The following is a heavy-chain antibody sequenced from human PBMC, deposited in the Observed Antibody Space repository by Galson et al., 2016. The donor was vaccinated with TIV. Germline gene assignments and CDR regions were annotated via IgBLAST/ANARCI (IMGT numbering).Heavy chain of an antibody. CDR1: GFTFSSYD. J-gene: IGHJ4*02. D-gene: IGHD6-19*01. V-gene: IGHV3-33*05. Sequence: LRLSCAASGFTFSSYDMHWVRQAPGKGLEWVAIISFDRSDKYYGDSVKGRFTLSRDNSKNTLYLQMNSLTAEDTAVYYCARQWQSYFFDYWGQGILVTVSS. CDR3: ARQWQSYFFDY. CDR2: ISFDRSDK.